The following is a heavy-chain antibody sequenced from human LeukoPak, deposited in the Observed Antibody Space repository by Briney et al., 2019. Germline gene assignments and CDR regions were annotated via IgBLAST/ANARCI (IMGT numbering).Heavy chain of an antibody. J-gene: IGHJ4*02. Sequence: GASVKVSCKVSGYTLTELSMHGVRQPPGKGREWMGRFDPEDGETIYAQKFQGRVTMTEDTSTDTAYMELSSLRSEDTAVYYCATDALMAITGIGSFDYWGQGTLVTVS. CDR3: ATDALMAITGIGSFDY. V-gene: IGHV1-24*01. D-gene: IGHD1-20*01. CDR2: FDPEDGET. CDR1: GYTLTELS.